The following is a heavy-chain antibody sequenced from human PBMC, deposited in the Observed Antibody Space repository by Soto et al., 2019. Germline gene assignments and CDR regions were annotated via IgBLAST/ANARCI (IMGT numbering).Heavy chain of an antibody. V-gene: IGHV1-2*04. CDR2: INPKSGVA. D-gene: IGHD3-16*01. J-gene: IGHJ3*01. Sequence: QVHLVQSGAEVKKPGASVKVSCKASGYTFTGYYIHWVRQAPGQGLGWMGWINPKSGVANIAQKFQGWVPMTMDTSISTTYMELSNLRSNDTAVYYCARDYYDGSASYGIEFWGQGKMVTVAS. CDR1: GYTFTGYY. CDR3: ARDYYDGSASYGIEF.